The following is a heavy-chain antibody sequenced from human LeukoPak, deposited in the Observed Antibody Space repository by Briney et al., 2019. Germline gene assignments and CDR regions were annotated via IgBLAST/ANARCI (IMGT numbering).Heavy chain of an antibody. CDR1: GGSISRSDHY. CDR2: IYYNGIT. Sequence: PSETLSLTCSVSGGSISRSDHYWSWIRQPPGKGLEWIGNIYYNGITYYNPSLKSRVTMSVDTSQNQFSLKLSSVTATDTAVYYCARTVTGYDKLFDYWGQGTLVTVSS. CDR3: ARTVTGYDKLFDY. V-gene: IGHV4-30-4*01. J-gene: IGHJ4*02. D-gene: IGHD5-12*01.